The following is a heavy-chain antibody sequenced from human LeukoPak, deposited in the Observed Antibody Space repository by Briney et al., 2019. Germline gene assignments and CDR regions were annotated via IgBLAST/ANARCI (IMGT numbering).Heavy chain of an antibody. J-gene: IGHJ3*02. CDR1: GGSIRSSSNYY. V-gene: IGHV4-39*07. CDR3: AKSNGYGLIDI. Sequence: PSETLSLTCTVSGGSIRSSSNYYWGWIRQPPGKGLECIGSIYYSGSTFYNPSLKSRVTISVDTSKNQFSLKLNSVTAADTAVYYCAKSNGYGLIDIWGQGTMVTVSS. CDR2: IYYSGST. D-gene: IGHD3-22*01.